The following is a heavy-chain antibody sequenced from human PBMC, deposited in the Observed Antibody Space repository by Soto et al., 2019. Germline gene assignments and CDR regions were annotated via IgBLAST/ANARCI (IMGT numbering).Heavy chain of an antibody. J-gene: IGHJ4*02. D-gene: IGHD3-3*01. Sequence: SETLSLTCAVSGGSISSSYWWNWVRQPPGKGLEWIGKIYHSGSTNYNPSLKNRVTISVDKSNNQFSLRLSSVTAADTAVYFCVTSLNYDFWRDGGRHYYFDYWGQGTLVTVSS. V-gene: IGHV4-4*02. CDR1: GGSISSSYW. CDR3: VTSLNYDFWRDGGRHYYFDY. CDR2: IYHSGST.